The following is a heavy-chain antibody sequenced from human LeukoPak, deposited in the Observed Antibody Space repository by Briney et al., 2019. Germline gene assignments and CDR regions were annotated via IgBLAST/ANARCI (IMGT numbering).Heavy chain of an antibody. CDR3: ASVGIKAAVPSDY. Sequence: SETLSLTCLVSGASSSSADHYWTWIRQPPGKGLEWVGYIYFSGSTYYNPSLKGRATISLDTSKSRFSLKMTSVTAADTAVYFCASVGIKAAVPSDYWGQGTLVTVSS. J-gene: IGHJ4*02. CDR2: IYFSGST. D-gene: IGHD6-13*01. CDR1: GASSSSADHY. V-gene: IGHV4-30-4*07.